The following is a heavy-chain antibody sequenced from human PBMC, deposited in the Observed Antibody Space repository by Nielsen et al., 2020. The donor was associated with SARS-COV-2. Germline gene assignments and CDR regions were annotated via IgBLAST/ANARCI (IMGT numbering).Heavy chain of an antibody. Sequence: GESLKISCAASGFTFSSYEMNWVRQAPGKGLEWVSYISSSGSTIYYADSVKGRFTISRDNAKNSLYLQMNSLRAEDTAVYYCARDRKWIQLWRGWYFDLWGRGTLVTVPS. CDR2: ISSSGSTI. CDR1: GFTFSSYE. CDR3: ARDRKWIQLWRGWYFDL. D-gene: IGHD5-18*01. J-gene: IGHJ2*01. V-gene: IGHV3-48*03.